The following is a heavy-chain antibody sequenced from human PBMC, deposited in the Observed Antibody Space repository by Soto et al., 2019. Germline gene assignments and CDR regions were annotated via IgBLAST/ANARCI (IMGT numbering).Heavy chain of an antibody. V-gene: IGHV1-2*04. D-gene: IGHD5-18*01. CDR2: INPNSGGT. CDR3: ARGLGIQLWLTDYGMDV. Sequence: GASVKVSCKASGYTFTGYYMHWVRQAPGQGLEWMGWINPNSGGTNYAQKFQGWVTMTRDTSISTAYMELSRLRSDDTAVYYCARGLGIQLWLTDYGMDVWGQGTTVTVSS. J-gene: IGHJ6*02. CDR1: GYTFTGYY.